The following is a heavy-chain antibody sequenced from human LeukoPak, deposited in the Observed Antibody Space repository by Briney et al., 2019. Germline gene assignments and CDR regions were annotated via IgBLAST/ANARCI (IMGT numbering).Heavy chain of an antibody. D-gene: IGHD6-19*01. J-gene: IGHJ4*02. CDR2: ITYDGSNK. CDR3: AKQDGRRAGKRALLDY. V-gene: IGHV3-30*18. Sequence: GGSLRLSCAASGFTFNSYGMHWVRQAPAKGLEWVAVITYDGSNKYYADSVKGRFTISRDNTKNTLYLRMNTLKAEDTAVYYRAKQDGRRAGKRALLDYWGEGALVTVSS. CDR1: GFTFNSYG.